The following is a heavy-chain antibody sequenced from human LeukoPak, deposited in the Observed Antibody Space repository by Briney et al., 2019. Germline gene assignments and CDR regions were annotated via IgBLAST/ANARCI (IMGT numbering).Heavy chain of an antibody. CDR1: GGSFSGYY. D-gene: IGHD3-22*01. V-gene: IGHV4-34*01. CDR3: ARGPAAYYYDSSGYLSN. Sequence: PSETLSLTCAVYGGSFSGYYWSWIRQPPGKGLEGIGEINHSGSTNYNPSLKSRGTISVDTSKNQFSLKLSSVTAADTAVSYCARGPAAYYYDSSGYLSNWGQGTLVTVSS. J-gene: IGHJ4*02. CDR2: INHSGST.